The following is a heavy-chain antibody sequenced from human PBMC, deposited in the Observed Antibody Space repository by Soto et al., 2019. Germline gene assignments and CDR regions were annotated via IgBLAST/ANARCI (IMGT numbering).Heavy chain of an antibody. J-gene: IGHJ6*02. CDR2: IYYSGST. V-gene: IGHV4-61*01. CDR3: ARGIQLWTGDYYYYGMDV. Sequence: QVQLQESGPGLVKPSETLSLTCTVSGGSVSSGSYYWSWIRQPPGKVLEWIGYIYYSGSTTHNPSLKSRVTIAVDTSKNQFSLKLSSVTAADTAVYYCARGIQLWTGDYYYYGMDVWGQGTTVTVSS. CDR1: GGSVSSGSYY. D-gene: IGHD5-18*01.